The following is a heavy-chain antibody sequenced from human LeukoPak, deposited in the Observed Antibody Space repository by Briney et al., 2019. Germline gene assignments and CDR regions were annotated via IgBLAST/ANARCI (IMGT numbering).Heavy chain of an antibody. Sequence: PSETLSLTCTVSGGSISSGGYYWSWIRQHPGKGLEWIGYIYYSGSTYYNPSLKSRVTISVDTSKNQFSLKLSSVTAADTAVYYCARVGYDFLVGRAYYYYYMDVWGKGTTVTVSS. J-gene: IGHJ6*03. D-gene: IGHD3-3*01. CDR2: IYYSGST. CDR3: ARVGYDFLVGRAYYYYYMDV. V-gene: IGHV4-31*03. CDR1: GGSISSGGYY.